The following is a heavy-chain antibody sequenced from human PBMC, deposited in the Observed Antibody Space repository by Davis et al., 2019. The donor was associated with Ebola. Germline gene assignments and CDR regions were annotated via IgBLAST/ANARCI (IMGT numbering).Heavy chain of an antibody. CDR2: ISWDGTST. J-gene: IGHJ4*02. Sequence: GESLKISCAASGFTFDDYTMHWVRQAPGKGLEWVSLISWDGTSTYYADSVKGRFTISRDNSKNSLYLQMNSLRTEDTALYYCAKDSSDSSGYYYFDYWGQGTLVTVSS. D-gene: IGHD3-22*01. V-gene: IGHV3-43*01. CDR1: GFTFDDYT. CDR3: AKDSSDSSGYYYFDY.